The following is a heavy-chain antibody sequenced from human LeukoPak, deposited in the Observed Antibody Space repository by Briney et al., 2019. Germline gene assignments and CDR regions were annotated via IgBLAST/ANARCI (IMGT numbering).Heavy chain of an antibody. CDR3: ARDQSSTGWYQAGY. V-gene: IGHV3-30*04. J-gene: IGHJ4*02. CDR2: ISFDGSKK. Sequence: PGGSLRLSCAASGFTFNGFAVHGVREAPDKGREGGAVISFDGSKKYYADYVGGRFTISRDTSENTVYMQMNSLRADDTAVYYCARDQSSTGWYQAGYWGQGTLVTVSS. CDR1: GFTFNGFA. D-gene: IGHD6-19*01.